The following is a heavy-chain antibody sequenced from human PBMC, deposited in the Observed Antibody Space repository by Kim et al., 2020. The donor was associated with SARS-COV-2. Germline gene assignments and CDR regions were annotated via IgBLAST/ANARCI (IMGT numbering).Heavy chain of an antibody. CDR3: AKDRGVHDYYGMDV. D-gene: IGHD3-10*01. CDR2: ISYDGSNK. J-gene: IGHJ6*02. CDR1: GFTFSSYG. Sequence: GGSLRLSWAASGFTFSSYGMHWVRQAPGKGLEGVGVISYDGSNKYYADSVKGRFTISRDNSKNTLYLQMNSLRAEDTAVYYGAKDRGVHDYYGMDVWGQG. V-gene: IGHV3-30*18.